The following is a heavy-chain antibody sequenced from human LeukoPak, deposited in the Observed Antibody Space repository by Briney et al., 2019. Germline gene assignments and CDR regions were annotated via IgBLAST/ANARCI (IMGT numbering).Heavy chain of an antibody. J-gene: IGHJ4*02. CDR2: ISGSGGST. Sequence: GGSLRLSCAASGFTFSSYAMSWVRQAPGKGLEWVSAISGSGGSTYYADSVKGRFTISRDNSKNTLCLQMNSLRAEDTAVYYCAKDLWFGELSFCYWGQGTLVTVSS. V-gene: IGHV3-23*01. CDR1: GFTFSSYA. CDR3: AKDLWFGELSFCY. D-gene: IGHD3-10*01.